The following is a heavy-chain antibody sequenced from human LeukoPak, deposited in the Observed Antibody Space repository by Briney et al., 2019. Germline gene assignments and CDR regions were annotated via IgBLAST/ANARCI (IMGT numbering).Heavy chain of an antibody. CDR2: ISGSADGT. CDR1: GFTFRTYT. V-gene: IGHV3-23*01. J-gene: IGHJ6*04. CDR3: ARDPSSLSMDV. Sequence: GGSLRLSCAASGFTFRTYTMNWIRQAPGEGLQWVSAISGSADGTYYSDSVKGRFTISGDNSNNTLYLQMHSLRVEDTAIYYCARDPSSLSMDVWGKGTTVTVSS.